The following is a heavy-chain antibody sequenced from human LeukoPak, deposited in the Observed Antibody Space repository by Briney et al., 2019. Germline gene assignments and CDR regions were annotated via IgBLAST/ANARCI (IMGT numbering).Heavy chain of an antibody. D-gene: IGHD2-2*01. CDR2: VNPNSGNT. Sequence: ASVKVSCKASGYTFTSYDINWVRQATGQGLEWMGWVNPNSGNTGYAQKFQGGVTITRNTSISTAYMELSSLRSEDTAVYYCARGKRYCSSTSCYDIDYWGQGTLVTVSS. CDR1: GYTFTSYD. J-gene: IGHJ4*02. CDR3: ARGKRYCSSTSCYDIDY. V-gene: IGHV1-8*03.